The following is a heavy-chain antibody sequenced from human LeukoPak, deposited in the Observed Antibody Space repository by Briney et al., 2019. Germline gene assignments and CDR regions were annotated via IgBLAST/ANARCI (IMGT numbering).Heavy chain of an antibody. CDR1: GGSISSYY. D-gene: IGHD3-3*01. V-gene: IGHV4-59*08. J-gene: IGHJ3*02. CDR3: ARHKRGDFWSGPGAFDI. CDR2: IYNSGNT. Sequence: SETLSLTCTVSGGSISSYYWSWIRQSPGKGLEWIGYIYNSGNTNYNPSLKSRVTISVDTSKSQFSLKLTSVTAADTAVYYCARHKRGDFWSGPGAFDIWGQGTMVTVSS.